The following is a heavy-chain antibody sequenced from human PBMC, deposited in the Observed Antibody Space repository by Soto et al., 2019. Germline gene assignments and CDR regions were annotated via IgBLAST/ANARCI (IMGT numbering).Heavy chain of an antibody. D-gene: IGHD6-13*01. V-gene: IGHV4-34*01. CDR3: ARGRVRRGYSSSWYVWFDP. Sequence: SETLSLTCAVYGGSFSGYYWSWIRQPPGKGLEWIGEINRSGSTNYNPSLKSRVTISVDTSKNQFSLKLSSVTAADTAVYYCARGRVRRGYSSSWYVWFDPWGQGTLVTVSS. J-gene: IGHJ5*02. CDR1: GGSFSGYY. CDR2: INRSGST.